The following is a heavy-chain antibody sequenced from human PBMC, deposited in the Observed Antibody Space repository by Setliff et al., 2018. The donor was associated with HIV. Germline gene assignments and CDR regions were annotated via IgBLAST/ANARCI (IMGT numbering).Heavy chain of an antibody. CDR3: ARDSGTNDHFLSPYYGALDF. D-gene: IGHD3-3*02. J-gene: IGHJ4*02. CDR1: GYPFADHY. CDR2: INPRSGVT. Sequence: ASVKVSCKSSGYPFADHYLHWVRQAPGQGLQWMGWINPRSGVTKYAQNFQGRFIMTTDTAINTAYMQLERLTSDDTALYYCARDSGTNDHFLSPYYGALDFWGLGTLAAVSS. V-gene: IGHV1-2*02.